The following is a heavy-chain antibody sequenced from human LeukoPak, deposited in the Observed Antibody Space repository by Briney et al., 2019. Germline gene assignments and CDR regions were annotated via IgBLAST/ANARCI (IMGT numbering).Heavy chain of an antibody. V-gene: IGHV3-21*04. CDR2: ISSSSSYI. D-gene: IGHD3-22*01. J-gene: IGHJ4*02. CDR1: GFTFSSYS. CDR3: ARGQGSTSGFFDY. Sequence: GGSLRLSCAASGFTFSSYSMNWVRQAPGKGLEWVSSISSSSSYIYYADSVKGRFTISRDSAKNSLSLQMNSLRAEDTAVYYCARGQGSTSGFFDYWAQGTLVTVSS.